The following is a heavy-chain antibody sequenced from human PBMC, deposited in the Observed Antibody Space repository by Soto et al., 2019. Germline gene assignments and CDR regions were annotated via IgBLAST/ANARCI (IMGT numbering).Heavy chain of an antibody. CDR3: ARVKQSDYYYGMDV. CDR1: GYTFTSYD. D-gene: IGHD4-4*01. J-gene: IGHJ6*02. V-gene: IGHV1-8*01. CDR2: MNPNSGNT. Sequence: QVQLVQSGAEVKKPGASVKVSCKASGYTFTSYDINWVRQATGQGLEWMGWMNPNSGNTGYAQKFQGRVTMTRNTSISTAYMERSSLRSEDTAVYYCARVKQSDYYYGMDVWGQGTTVTVSS.